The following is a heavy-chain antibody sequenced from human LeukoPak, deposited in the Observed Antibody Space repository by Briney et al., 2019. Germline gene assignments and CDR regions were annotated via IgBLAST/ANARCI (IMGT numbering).Heavy chain of an antibody. Sequence: SETLSLTCAVYGGSFSGYYWGWIRQPPGKGLEWIGSIYYSGSTYYNPSLKSRVTISVDTSKNQFSLKLSSVTAADTAVYYCARGLRGSIAATASGYWGQGTLVTVSS. D-gene: IGHD6-13*01. V-gene: IGHV4-34*01. J-gene: IGHJ4*02. CDR1: GGSFSGYY. CDR3: ARGLRGSIAATASGY. CDR2: IYYSGST.